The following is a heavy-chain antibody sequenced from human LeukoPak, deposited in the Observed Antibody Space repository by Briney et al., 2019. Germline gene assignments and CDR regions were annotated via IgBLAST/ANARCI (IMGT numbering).Heavy chain of an antibody. D-gene: IGHD4-17*01. Sequence: PGGSLRLSCAASGFTFSSYAIHWVRQAPGKGLEWVAVISYDGSNKNYADSVKGRFTISRDNSKNTLYLQMNSLRAEDTAVYYCARETGGAVGSTDFDYGGQETLVTVPS. CDR1: GFTFSSYA. CDR2: ISYDGSNK. CDR3: ARETGGAVGSTDFDY. V-gene: IGHV3-30-3*01. J-gene: IGHJ4*02.